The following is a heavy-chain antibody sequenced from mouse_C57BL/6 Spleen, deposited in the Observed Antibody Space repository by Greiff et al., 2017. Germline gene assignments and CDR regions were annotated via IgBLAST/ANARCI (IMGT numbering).Heavy chain of an antibody. CDR1: GFTFSSYA. D-gene: IGHD1-1*01. Sequence: DVQLVESGGGLVKPGGSLKLSCAASGFTFSSYAMSWVRQTPEKRLEWVATISDGGSYTYYPDNVKGRFTISRDNAKNNLYLQMSHLKSEDTAMYYCARDRDYYGSKDYWGQGTSVTVSS. J-gene: IGHJ4*01. CDR2: ISDGGSYT. V-gene: IGHV5-4*01. CDR3: ARDRDYYGSKDY.